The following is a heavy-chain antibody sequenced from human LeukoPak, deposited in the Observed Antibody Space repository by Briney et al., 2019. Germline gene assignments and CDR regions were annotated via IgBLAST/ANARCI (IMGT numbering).Heavy chain of an antibody. J-gene: IGHJ4*02. Sequence: PGGSLRLSCAASEFTFSSYWMSWVRQAPGKGLEWVANIKQDGSEKYYVDSVKGRFTISRDNAKNSLYLQMNSLRAEDTAVYYCSGRSGFSSIYWGQGTLVTVSS. CDR2: IKQDGSEK. D-gene: IGHD6-19*01. CDR3: SGRSGFSSIY. CDR1: EFTFSSYW. V-gene: IGHV3-7*01.